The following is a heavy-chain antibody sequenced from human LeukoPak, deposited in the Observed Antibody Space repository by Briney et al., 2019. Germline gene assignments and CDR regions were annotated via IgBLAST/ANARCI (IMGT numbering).Heavy chain of an antibody. Sequence: SETLSLTCTVSGGSISTYYWSWIRQPPGKGLEWIGSIHYSGSTYYNPSLKSRVTISVDTSKNQFSLKLSSMTAADTAVYYCASQPGGVTNFFDYWGQGTLVTVSS. J-gene: IGHJ4*02. CDR3: ASQPGGVTNFFDY. CDR2: IHYSGST. CDR1: GGSISTYY. V-gene: IGHV4-39*01. D-gene: IGHD2-21*02.